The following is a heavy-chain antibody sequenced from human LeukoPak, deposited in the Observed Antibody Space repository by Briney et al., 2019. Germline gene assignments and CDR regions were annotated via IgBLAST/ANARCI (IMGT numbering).Heavy chain of an antibody. J-gene: IGHJ4*02. D-gene: IGHD5-12*01. CDR3: AKCGNSGCHLIDY. Sequence: GGSLRLSYAASGFTFNTNAMSWVRQAPGKGLEWVSAISGRTGGTYYADSVKGRFTISRDNSKSTLYLKMDSLRAEDTAVYYCAKCGNSGCHLIDYWGQGTLVTVSS. CDR1: GFTFNTNA. V-gene: IGHV3-23*01. CDR2: ISGRTGGT.